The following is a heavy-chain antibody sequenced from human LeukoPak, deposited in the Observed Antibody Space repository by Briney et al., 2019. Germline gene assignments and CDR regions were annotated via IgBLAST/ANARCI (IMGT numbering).Heavy chain of an antibody. CDR1: GYTFTGYY. Sequence: ASVKVSCKASGYTFTGYYMHWVRQAPGQGLEWMGWINPNSGGANYAQKFQGRVTMTRDTSISTAYMELSRLRSDDTAVYYCARGRRAYCGADCYYFVCFDPWGQGTLVTVSS. CDR2: INPNSGGA. J-gene: IGHJ5*02. V-gene: IGHV1-2*02. D-gene: IGHD2-21*02. CDR3: ARGRRAYCGADCYYFVCFDP.